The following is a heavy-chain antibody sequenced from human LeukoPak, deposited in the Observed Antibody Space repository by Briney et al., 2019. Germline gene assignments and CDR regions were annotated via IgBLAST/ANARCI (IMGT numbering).Heavy chain of an antibody. CDR3: ARAGEKQWLGSYWYFDL. V-gene: IGHV3-30-3*01. D-gene: IGHD6-19*01. J-gene: IGHJ2*01. CDR1: GFTFSSYA. Sequence: GGSLRLSCAASGFTFSSYAMHWVRQAPGKGLEWVAVISYDGSNKYYADSVKGRFTISRDNSKNTLYLQMNSLRAEDTAVYYCARAGEKQWLGSYWYFDLWGRGTLVTVSS. CDR2: ISYDGSNK.